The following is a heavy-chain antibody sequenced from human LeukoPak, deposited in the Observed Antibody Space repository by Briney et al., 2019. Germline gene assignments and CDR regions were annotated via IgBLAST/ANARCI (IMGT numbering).Heavy chain of an antibody. CDR1: GGSISSYY. CDR2: IYYSGGT. CDR3: ARTRYYYNSRSYGAPYYFDY. Sequence: SETLSLTCTVSGGSISSYYWSWIRQPPGKGLEWIGSIYYSGGTYYNPSLKSRVTISVDTSKNQFPLKLSSVTAADTAVYYCARTRYYYNSRSYGAPYYFDYWGQGALVTVSS. J-gene: IGHJ4*02. D-gene: IGHD3-10*01. V-gene: IGHV4-59*05.